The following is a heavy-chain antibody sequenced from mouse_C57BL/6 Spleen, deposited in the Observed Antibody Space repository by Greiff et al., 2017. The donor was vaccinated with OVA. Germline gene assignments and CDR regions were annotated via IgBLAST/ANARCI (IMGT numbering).Heavy chain of an antibody. Sequence: EVQRVESGGGLVQPGGSLSLSCAASGFTFTDYYMSWVRQPPGKALEWLGFIRNKANGYTTEYSASVKGRFTISRDNSQSILYLQMNALRAEDSATYYCARYIHAMDYWGQGTSVTVSS. CDR1: GFTFTDYY. J-gene: IGHJ4*01. CDR2: IRNKANGYTT. CDR3: ARYIHAMDY. V-gene: IGHV7-3*01.